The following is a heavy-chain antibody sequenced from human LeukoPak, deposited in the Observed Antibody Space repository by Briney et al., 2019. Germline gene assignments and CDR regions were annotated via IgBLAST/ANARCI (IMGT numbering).Heavy chain of an antibody. CDR2: ISSSSSTI. D-gene: IGHD5-24*01. V-gene: IGHV3-48*04. CDR1: GFTFSSYS. CDR3: AKGGRDGYNPKFDY. Sequence: GGSLRLSCAASGFTFSSYSMNWVRQAPGKGLEWVSYISSSSSTIYYADSVKGRFTISRDNAKNSLYLQMNSLRAEDTAVYYCAKGGRDGYNPKFDYWGQGTLVTVSS. J-gene: IGHJ4*02.